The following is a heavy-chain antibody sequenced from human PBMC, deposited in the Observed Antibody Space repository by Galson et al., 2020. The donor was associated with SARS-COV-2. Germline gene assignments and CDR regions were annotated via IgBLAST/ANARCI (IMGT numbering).Heavy chain of an antibody. Sequence: GGSLRLSCGASGFTFDGHAMHWVRQAPGKGLEWVSGISWNGDVIAYVDSVKGRFTISRDNAKKSLFLQMNNLRVEDTALYYCVKDYVAADVTGGWFDPWGQG. CDR2: ISWNGDVI. J-gene: IGHJ5*02. D-gene: IGHD6-13*01. CDR1: GFTFDGHA. CDR3: VKDYVAADVTGGWFDP. V-gene: IGHV3-9*01.